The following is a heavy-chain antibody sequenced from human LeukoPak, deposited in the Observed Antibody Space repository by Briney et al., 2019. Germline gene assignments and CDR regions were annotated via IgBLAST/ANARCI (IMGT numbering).Heavy chain of an antibody. V-gene: IGHV3-23*01. CDR3: AKDRLLNCRGDCYIFDY. D-gene: IGHD2-21*02. J-gene: IGHJ4*02. Sequence: GGTLRLSCAASGFSFSSHGMSWVRQAPGKGLEWVSGIIGGAGSTYYADSVKGRFSISRDNSKNTLYLQVNGLRTEDTAVYYCAKDRLLNCRGDCYIFDYWGQGTVVTVPS. CDR1: GFSFSSHG. CDR2: IIGGAGST.